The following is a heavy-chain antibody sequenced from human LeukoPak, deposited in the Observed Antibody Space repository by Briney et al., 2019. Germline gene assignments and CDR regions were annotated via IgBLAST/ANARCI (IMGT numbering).Heavy chain of an antibody. D-gene: IGHD2-21*02. CDR2: IYYSGTT. CDR1: GGSLSGYH. V-gene: IGHV4-59*08. Sequence: PSETLSLTCTVTGGSLSGYHWTWIRQPPGRGLEWIGYIYYSGTTNYNPSLESRLTISLDTSKNQFSLKLSSVTAADTAVYHCARLVVVTGNCDYFDYWGQGALVTVSS. J-gene: IGHJ4*02. CDR3: ARLVVVTGNCDYFDY.